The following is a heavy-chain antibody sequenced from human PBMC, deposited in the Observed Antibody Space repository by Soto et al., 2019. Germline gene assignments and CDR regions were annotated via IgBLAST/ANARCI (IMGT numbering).Heavy chain of an antibody. J-gene: IGHJ6*02. Sequence: ASVKVSCKASGYTFTSYYMHWVRQAPGQGLEWMGIINPSGGSTSYAQKFQGRVTMTRDTSTSTVYMGLSSLRSEDTAVYYCARDQQQLVHYYYYGMDVWGQGTTVTVSS. D-gene: IGHD6-13*01. V-gene: IGHV1-46*01. CDR1: GYTFTSYY. CDR2: INPSGGST. CDR3: ARDQQQLVHYYYYGMDV.